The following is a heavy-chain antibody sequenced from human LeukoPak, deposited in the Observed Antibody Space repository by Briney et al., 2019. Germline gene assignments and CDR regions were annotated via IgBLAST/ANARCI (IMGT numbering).Heavy chain of an antibody. D-gene: IGHD3-3*01. CDR3: ARVDYDFWSFFDY. CDR2: MNPNSGNT. J-gene: IGHJ4*02. CDR1: GYTFTSYD. V-gene: IGHV1-8*01. Sequence: SVKVSCKASGYTFTSYDINWVRQATGQGLEWMGWMNPNSGNTGYAQKLQGRVTMTTDTSTSTAYMELRSLRSDDTAVYYCARVDYDFWSFFDYWGQGTLVTVSS.